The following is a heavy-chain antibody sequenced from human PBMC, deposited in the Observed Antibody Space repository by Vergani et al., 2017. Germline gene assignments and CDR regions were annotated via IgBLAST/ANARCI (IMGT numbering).Heavy chain of an antibody. Sequence: VQLVESGGGVVQPGRSLRLSCAASGFTFSSYAMSWVRQAPGKGLEWVSAISGSGGSTYYADSVKGRFTISRDNSKNTLYLQMNSLRAEDTAVYYCARGNWNLGLALDYWGQGTLVTVSS. D-gene: IGHD1-7*01. CDR1: GFTFSSYA. V-gene: IGHV3-23*04. CDR3: ARGNWNLGLALDY. CDR2: ISGSGGST. J-gene: IGHJ4*02.